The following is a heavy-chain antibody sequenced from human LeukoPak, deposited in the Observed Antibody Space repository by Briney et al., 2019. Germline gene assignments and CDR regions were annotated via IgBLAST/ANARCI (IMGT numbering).Heavy chain of an antibody. CDR1: GDSFSYFY. CDR3: ARGVVAAAGRTFDF. CDR2: VYNSGRT. D-gene: IGHD6-13*01. Sequence: SGTLSLTCTVSGDSFSYFYWSWIRQPPRKGLEWIGYVYNSGRTNYNPSLKSRVTISLDTSKNQFSLKLSSVTAADTAVYYCARGVVAAAGRTFDFWGQGTLVTVSS. V-gene: IGHV4-59*01. J-gene: IGHJ4*02.